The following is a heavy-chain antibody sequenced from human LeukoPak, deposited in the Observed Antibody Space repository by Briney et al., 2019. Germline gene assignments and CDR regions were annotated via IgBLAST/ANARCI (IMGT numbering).Heavy chain of an antibody. CDR2: ISCSGDST. CDR1: GFTFSSYA. D-gene: IGHD2-15*01. J-gene: IGHJ4*02. V-gene: IGHV3-23*01. Sequence: GGSLRLSCAASGFTFSSYAMSWVRQAPGKGLEWVSAISCSGDSTYYADSVKGRFTISRDNSKNTLYLQMNSLRAEDTAVYSCAKAEGYCSGGSCYPFFDYWGQGTLVTVSS. CDR3: AKAEGYCSGGSCYPFFDY.